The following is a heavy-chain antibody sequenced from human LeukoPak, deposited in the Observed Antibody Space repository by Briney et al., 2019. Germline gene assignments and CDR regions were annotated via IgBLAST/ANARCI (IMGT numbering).Heavy chain of an antibody. Sequence: GRSLRLSCAASGFTFSSYAMHWVRQAPGKGLEWVAVISYDGSNKYYADSVKGRFTISRDNSKNTLYLQMNSLRAEDTAVYYCARDKLRYFDWLGWGNIWGQGTMVTVSS. CDR2: ISYDGSNK. CDR1: GFTFSSYA. CDR3: ARDKLRYFDWLGWGNI. V-gene: IGHV3-30-3*01. D-gene: IGHD3-9*01. J-gene: IGHJ3*02.